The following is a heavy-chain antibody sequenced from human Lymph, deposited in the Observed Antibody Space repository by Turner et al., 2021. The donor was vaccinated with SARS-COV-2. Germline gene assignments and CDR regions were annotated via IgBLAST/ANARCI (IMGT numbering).Heavy chain of an antibody. D-gene: IGHD5-12*01. CDR3: ARVKGYNGYDLRYYYGMDV. J-gene: IGHJ6*02. V-gene: IGHV3-33*01. CDR1: GFTFSSYG. Sequence: QVQLVESGGGVVQPGRSLRLSCAASGFTFSSYGMNWVRQAPGKGLEWGAVIWYDGSNKYYADSVKGRFTISRDNSKNTLYLQMNSLRAEDTAVYYCARVKGYNGYDLRYYYGMDVWGQGTTVTVSS. CDR2: IWYDGSNK.